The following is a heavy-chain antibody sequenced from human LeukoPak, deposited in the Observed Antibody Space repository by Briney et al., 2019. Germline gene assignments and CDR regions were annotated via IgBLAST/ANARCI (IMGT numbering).Heavy chain of an antibody. CDR2: IYYSGST. V-gene: IGHV4-59*01. D-gene: IGHD5-24*01. CDR1: GGSISSYY. CDR3: ARAPKMATINYFDY. J-gene: IGHJ4*02. Sequence: PSQTLSLTCTVSGGSISSYYWSWIRQPPGKGLEWIGYIYYSGSTNYNPSLKSRVTISVDTSKNQFSLKLSSVTAAGTAVYYCARAPKMATINYFDYWGQGTLVTVSS.